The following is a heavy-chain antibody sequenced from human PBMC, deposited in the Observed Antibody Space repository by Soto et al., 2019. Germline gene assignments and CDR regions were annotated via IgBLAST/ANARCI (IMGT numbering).Heavy chain of an antibody. CDR2: IYYSGST. J-gene: IGHJ4*02. CDR3: AHDSHGGNTYFDL. D-gene: IGHD1-26*01. Sequence: PSETLSLTCTVSGGSISSGGYYWSWIRQHPGKGLEWIGYIYYSGSTYYNPSLKSRVTISVDTSKNQFSLKLSSVTAADTAVYYCAHDSHGGNTYFDLWGQGALVTVSS. CDR1: GGSISSGGYY. V-gene: IGHV4-31*03.